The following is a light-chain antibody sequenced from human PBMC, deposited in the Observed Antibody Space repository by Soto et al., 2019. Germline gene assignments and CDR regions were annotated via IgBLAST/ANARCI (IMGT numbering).Light chain of an antibody. J-gene: IGLJ1*01. CDR2: INN. CDR3: AAWDDSLNGRV. CDR1: SSNIGRNT. Sequence: QSVLTQPPSASGTPGQRVTISCSGSSSNIGRNTVNWYQQFPGTAPQLLIHINNQRPSGVPDRFSGSKSGTSASLAISGLQSEDEADYYCAAWDDSLNGRVFGTGTKVTVL. V-gene: IGLV1-44*01.